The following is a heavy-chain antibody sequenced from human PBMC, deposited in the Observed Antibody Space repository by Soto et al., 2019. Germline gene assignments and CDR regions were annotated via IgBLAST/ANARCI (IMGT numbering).Heavy chain of an antibody. V-gene: IGHV1-18*01. D-gene: IGHD3-22*01. CDR1: GYTFTSYG. J-gene: IGHJ3*02. CDR2: ISAYNGNT. Sequence: ASVKVSCKASGYTFTSYGISWVRQAPGRGLEWMGWISAYNGNTNYAQKLQGRVTMTTDTSTSTAYMELRSLRSDDTAVYYCARDKWDSSGYAFDIWGQGTMVTVSS. CDR3: ARDKWDSSGYAFDI.